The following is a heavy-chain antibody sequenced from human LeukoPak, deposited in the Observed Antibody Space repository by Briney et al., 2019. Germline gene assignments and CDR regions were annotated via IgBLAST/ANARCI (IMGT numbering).Heavy chain of an antibody. J-gene: IGHJ4*02. D-gene: IGHD3-10*01. CDR2: ISRSSSTI. CDR1: GFTFSSYG. CDR3: ARDYYGSGSYVFDY. V-gene: IGHV3-48*02. Sequence: GGSLRLSCAASGFTFSSYGMNWVRQAPGKGLEWVSYISRSSSTIYYADSVKGRFTISRDNAKNSLYLQMNSLRDEDTAVYYCARDYYGSGSYVFDYWGQGTLVIVSS.